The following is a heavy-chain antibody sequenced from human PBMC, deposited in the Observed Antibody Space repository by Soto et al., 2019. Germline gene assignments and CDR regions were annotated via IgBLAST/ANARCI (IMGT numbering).Heavy chain of an antibody. D-gene: IGHD2-2*02. V-gene: IGHV4-31*03. CDR1: GGSISSGVYY. Sequence: PSETLSLTCTVSGGSISSGVYYWSWIRQHPGKGLEWIGYIYYSGSTYYNPSLKSRVTISVDTSKNQFSLKLSSVTAADTAVYYCARAIVVVPAAINWFDPWGQGTLVTVSS. CDR2: IYYSGST. CDR3: ARAIVVVPAAINWFDP. J-gene: IGHJ5*02.